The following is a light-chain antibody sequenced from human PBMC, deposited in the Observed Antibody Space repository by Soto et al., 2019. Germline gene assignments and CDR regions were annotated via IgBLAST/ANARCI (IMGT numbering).Light chain of an antibody. Sequence: DIQMTQSPSSLSASVGNRVTITCRASQSISSYLNWYQQKPGKAPNLLIYAASSLQSGVPSRFSGSGSGTDFTLTISSLQPEDFATYYCQQSYSTLTFGGGTKVEIK. CDR1: QSISSY. CDR2: AAS. CDR3: QQSYSTLT. V-gene: IGKV1-39*01. J-gene: IGKJ4*01.